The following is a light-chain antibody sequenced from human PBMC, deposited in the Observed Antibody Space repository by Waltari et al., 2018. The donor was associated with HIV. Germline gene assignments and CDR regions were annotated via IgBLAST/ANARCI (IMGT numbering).Light chain of an antibody. J-gene: IGLJ2*01. CDR1: SSDVGGYKY. CDR3: SSYTSSNTLR. CDR2: EVS. Sequence: QSALTQPASVSGSPGQSITISCTGTSSDVGGYKYVSWYQQHPGKAPVLRIYEVSNRPSGVSNRFAGCKSGDTASLTISGLQAEDEAAYYCSSYTSSNTLRFGGGTKLTVL. V-gene: IGLV2-14*01.